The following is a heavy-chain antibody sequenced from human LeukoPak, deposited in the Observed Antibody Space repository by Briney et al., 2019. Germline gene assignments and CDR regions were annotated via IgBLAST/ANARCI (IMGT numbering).Heavy chain of an antibody. D-gene: IGHD3-10*01. CDR3: ARDKVRAYGSGSYGVDY. CDR1: GFIFSRYW. V-gene: IGHV3-74*01. J-gene: IGHJ4*02. CDR2: INSDGSST. Sequence: PGGSLRLSCAASGFIFSRYWMHWVRQAPGKGLVWVSRINSDGSSTRYADAVKGRFTISRDNSKNTLYLQMNSLRAEDTAVYYCARDKVRAYGSGSYGVDYWGQGTLVTVSS.